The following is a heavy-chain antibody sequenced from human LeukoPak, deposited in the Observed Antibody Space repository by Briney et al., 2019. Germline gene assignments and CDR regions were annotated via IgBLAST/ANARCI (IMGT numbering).Heavy chain of an antibody. CDR1: GGSFSGYY. Sequence: SETLSLTCAVYGGSFSGYYWSWIRQPPGKGLEWIGEINHSGSTNYNPSLKSRVTISVDTSKNQFSLELSSVTAADTAVYYCARERYSYGYNWFDPWGQGTLVTVSS. CDR3: ARERYSYGYNWFDP. D-gene: IGHD5-18*01. V-gene: IGHV4-34*01. CDR2: INHSGST. J-gene: IGHJ5*02.